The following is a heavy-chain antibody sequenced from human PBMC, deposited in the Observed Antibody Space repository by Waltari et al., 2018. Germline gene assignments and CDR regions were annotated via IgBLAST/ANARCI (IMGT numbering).Heavy chain of an antibody. CDR2: IYTSGST. Sequence: QVQLQESGPGLVKPSQTLSLPCTVSGGSISSGSYYWSWIRQPAGKGLEWIGRIYTSGSTNYNPSLKSRVTISVDTSKNQFSLKLSSVTAADTAVYYCARDRVRGYYDSSGYYWFDPWGQGTLVTVSS. V-gene: IGHV4-61*02. D-gene: IGHD3-22*01. CDR3: ARDRVRGYYDSSGYYWFDP. CDR1: GGSISSGSYY. J-gene: IGHJ5*02.